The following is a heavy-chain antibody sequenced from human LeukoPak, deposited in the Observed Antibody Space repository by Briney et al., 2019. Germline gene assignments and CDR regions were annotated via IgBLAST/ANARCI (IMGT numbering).Heavy chain of an antibody. J-gene: IGHJ4*02. D-gene: IGHD3-10*01. CDR2: MSHDGSFK. Sequence: GGSLRLSCAASGFTFTNYGFHWVRQAPGKGLEWVAAMSHDGSFKYYGDSVKGRFTISRDKSKNTLRLQMDSLRDEDTAIYYCAKRVQPNAGPFHFWGQGTLASVSS. CDR3: AKRVQPNAGPFHF. V-gene: IGHV3-30*18. CDR1: GFTFTNYG.